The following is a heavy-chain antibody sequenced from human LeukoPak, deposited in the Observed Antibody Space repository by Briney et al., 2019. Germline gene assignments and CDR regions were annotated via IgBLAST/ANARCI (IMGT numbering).Heavy chain of an antibody. Sequence: NPGGSLRLSCAASRFTFSDYWMSWVRQAPGKGLEWVASISSSSSSIYYADSVKGRFTISRDNAKNSLYLQMNSLRAEDTAVYYCARVTGLQLVQGLDYWGQGTLVTVSS. J-gene: IGHJ4*02. CDR3: ARVTGLQLVQGLDY. CDR2: ISSSSSSI. CDR1: RFTFSDYW. D-gene: IGHD6-13*01. V-gene: IGHV3-21*01.